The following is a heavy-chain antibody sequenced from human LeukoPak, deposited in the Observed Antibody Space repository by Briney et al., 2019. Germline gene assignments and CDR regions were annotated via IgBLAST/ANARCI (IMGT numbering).Heavy chain of an antibody. CDR3: AKIGVSGQWYFDL. D-gene: IGHD5/OR15-5a*01. CDR2: IKQDGSEK. J-gene: IGHJ2*01. Sequence: GGSLRLSCAASGFTFSSYWMSWVRQAPGKGLEWVANIKQDGSEKYYVDSVKGRFTISRDNAKNSLYLQMNSLRAEDTAVYYCAKIGVSGQWYFDLWGRGTLVTVSS. V-gene: IGHV3-7*01. CDR1: GFTFSSYW.